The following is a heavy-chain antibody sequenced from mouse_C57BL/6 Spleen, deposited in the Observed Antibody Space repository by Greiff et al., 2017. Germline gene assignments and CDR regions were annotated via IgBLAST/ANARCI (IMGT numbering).Heavy chain of an antibody. Sequence: QVQLQQPGAELVKPGASVKMSCKASGYTFTSYWITWVKQRPGQGLEWIGDIYPGSGSTNYNGKFKSKATLTVDTSSSTAYMQLSSLTSEDSAVYYGASYGSSYLNYCDYWGQGTTLTVSS. D-gene: IGHD1-1*01. J-gene: IGHJ2*01. V-gene: IGHV1-55*01. CDR3: ASYGSSYLNYCDY. CDR2: IYPGSGST. CDR1: GYTFTSYW.